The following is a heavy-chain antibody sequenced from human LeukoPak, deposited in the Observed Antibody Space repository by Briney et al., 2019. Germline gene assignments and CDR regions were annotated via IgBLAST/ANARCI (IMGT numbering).Heavy chain of an antibody. Sequence: GGSLRLSCAASGFTFSSYAVSWVRQAPGKGLEWVSGISGSGGSTYYADSVKGRFTTFRDNSKNTLYLQMNSLRAEDTAVYHCANGWSPDYWGRGTLVTVSS. CDR3: ANGWSPDY. CDR1: GFTFSSYA. V-gene: IGHV3-23*01. J-gene: IGHJ4*02. D-gene: IGHD2-15*01. CDR2: ISGSGGST.